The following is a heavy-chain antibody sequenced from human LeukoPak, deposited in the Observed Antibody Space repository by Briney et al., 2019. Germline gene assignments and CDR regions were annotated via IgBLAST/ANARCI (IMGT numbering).Heavy chain of an antibody. D-gene: IGHD1-1*01. CDR2: INPNSGGT. Sequence: RASVKVSCKASGYTFTGYYMHWVRQAPGQGLEWMGWINPNSGGTNYAQKFQGRVTMTRDTSISTAYMELSRLRSDDTAVYYCARGHTNWRSRGYYYMDVWGKGTTVTISS. CDR1: GYTFTGYY. J-gene: IGHJ6*03. V-gene: IGHV1-2*02. CDR3: ARGHTNWRSRGYYYMDV.